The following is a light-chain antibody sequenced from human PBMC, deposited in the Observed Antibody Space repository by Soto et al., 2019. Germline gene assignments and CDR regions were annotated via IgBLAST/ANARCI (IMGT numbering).Light chain of an antibody. V-gene: IGKV3-20*01. CDR2: GVS. CDR3: QQYGTSPLYA. Sequence: EIVLTQSPGTLSLSPGERATLSCRASQSVNNNYLAWYQQKPGQAPRLLIYGVSSRATGIPDRFSGSGSGTDFTLTINRLEPEDFAVYYCQQYGTSPLYAFGQGTKPEIK. J-gene: IGKJ2*01. CDR1: QSVNNNY.